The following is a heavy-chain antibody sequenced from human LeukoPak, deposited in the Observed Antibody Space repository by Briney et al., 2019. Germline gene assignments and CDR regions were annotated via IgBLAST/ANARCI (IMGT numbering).Heavy chain of an antibody. CDR2: IYYSGST. CDR1: GGSISSSSYY. CDR3: ASEYGTITMVRGVINY. D-gene: IGHD3-10*01. Sequence: PSETLSLTCTVSGGSISSSSYYRGWIRQPPGKGLEWIGSIYYSGSTYYNPSLKSRVTISVDTSKNQFSLKLSSVTAADTAVYYCASEYGTITMVRGVINYWGQGTLVTVSS. V-gene: IGHV4-39*01. J-gene: IGHJ4*02.